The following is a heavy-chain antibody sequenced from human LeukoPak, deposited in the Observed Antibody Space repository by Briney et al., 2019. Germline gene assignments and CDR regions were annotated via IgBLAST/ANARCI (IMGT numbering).Heavy chain of an antibody. Sequence: GGSLRLSCTASGFTFSLYSINWVRQAPGKGLEWASSISTKYIYYSDSVKGRFTISRDNAKNSVSLQMNSLRADDTAVYYCARYSATWGTVDYWGQGTLVTVSS. D-gene: IGHD6-13*01. CDR1: GFTFSLYS. V-gene: IGHV3-21*01. CDR3: ARYSATWGTVDY. CDR2: ISTKYI. J-gene: IGHJ4*02.